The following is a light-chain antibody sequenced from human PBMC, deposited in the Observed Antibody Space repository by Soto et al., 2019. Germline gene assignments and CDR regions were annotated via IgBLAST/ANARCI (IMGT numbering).Light chain of an antibody. V-gene: IGKV4-1*01. J-gene: IGKJ1*01. CDR2: WAS. Sequence: DIVRTQSPDSLAVSLGERATINCKSSQSVLSSSNNKNCLAWYQQKSGQPPKLLIYWASTRESGVPDRFSGSGSGADVTLTISSLQAEDVAAYYCQHYYTIPWTFGQGTRVEIK. CDR1: QSVLSSSNNKNC. CDR3: QHYYTIPWT.